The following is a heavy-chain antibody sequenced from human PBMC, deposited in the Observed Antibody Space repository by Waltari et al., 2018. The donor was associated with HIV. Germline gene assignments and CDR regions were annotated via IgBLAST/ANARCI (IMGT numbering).Heavy chain of an antibody. V-gene: IGHV3-7*01. CDR2: KKQDGCKN. J-gene: IGHJ4*02. Sequence: EVQLVESGGALVQPGGSLRLSCAASGVTFSSYWMTWVRQAHWMGLVWVSNKKQDGCKNYVADCGKGLFTISRYNARTALFLQLNGLGAEGTALYYGASIYCSGGSYYDYWGQGTLVTVSS. CDR1: GVTFSSYW. D-gene: IGHD2-15*01. CDR3: ASIYCSGGSYYDY.